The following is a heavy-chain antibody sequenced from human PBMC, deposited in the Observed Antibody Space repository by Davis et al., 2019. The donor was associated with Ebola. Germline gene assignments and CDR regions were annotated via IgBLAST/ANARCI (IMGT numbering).Heavy chain of an antibody. Sequence: ASVKVSCKASRNTFTTYYMHWVRQAPGQGLEWMGIINPSGGSTSYAQKFQGRVTMTRDTSTSTVYMELSSLRSEDTAVYYCALLTGTTVDDIDYWGQGTLVTVSS. CDR2: INPSGGST. J-gene: IGHJ4*02. CDR1: RNTFTTYY. CDR3: ALLTGTTVDDIDY. D-gene: IGHD1-14*01. V-gene: IGHV1-46*01.